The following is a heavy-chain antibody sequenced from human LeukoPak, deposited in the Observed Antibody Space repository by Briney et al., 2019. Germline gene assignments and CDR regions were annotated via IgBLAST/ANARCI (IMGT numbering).Heavy chain of an antibody. CDR3: AKDHGTAVAGFYY. Sequence: GASLRLSCAASGFSLSTYGVSWVRQPPGKGLEWVSGITGTGGSTYYADSVKGRFTVSRDTSKDTLYLQMNSLRAEDTAIYYCAKDHGTAVAGFYYWGQGTLVTVSS. CDR1: GFSLSTYG. J-gene: IGHJ4*02. CDR2: ITGTGGST. D-gene: IGHD6-19*01. V-gene: IGHV3-23*01.